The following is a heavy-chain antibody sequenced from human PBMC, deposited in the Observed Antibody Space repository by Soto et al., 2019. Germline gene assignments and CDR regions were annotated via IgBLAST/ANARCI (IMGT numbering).Heavy chain of an antibody. D-gene: IGHD6-19*01. J-gene: IGHJ5*02. Sequence: GGSLRLSCAASGFTFSNYAMSWVRQAPGKGLEWVSAISGSGGSTYYADSVKGRFTISRDNSKNTLYLQMNSLRAEDTAVYYCAKDGQFESEQWLPIDRFDPWGQGTLVTVSS. V-gene: IGHV3-23*01. CDR2: ISGSGGST. CDR3: AKDGQFESEQWLPIDRFDP. CDR1: GFTFSNYA.